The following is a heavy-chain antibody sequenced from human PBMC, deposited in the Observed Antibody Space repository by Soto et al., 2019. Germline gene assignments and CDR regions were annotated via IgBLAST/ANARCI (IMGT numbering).Heavy chain of an antibody. CDR3: GRGRSGQIVVFY. J-gene: IGHJ4*02. CDR2: IGPESGAT. V-gene: IGHV1-2*02. D-gene: IGHD1-26*01. Sequence: QVQLVQSGAEVKKPGASVKVSCKASGYTFTGHYIHWVRQAPEQGPEWMGEIGPESGATRYAQKFQGRVTMTRYTSITTVYMELKDLSPDDTAVYYCGRGRSGQIVVFYWGQGTPVTVSS. CDR1: GYTFTGHY.